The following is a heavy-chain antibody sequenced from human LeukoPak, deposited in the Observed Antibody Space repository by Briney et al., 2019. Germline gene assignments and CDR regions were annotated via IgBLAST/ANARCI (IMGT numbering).Heavy chain of an antibody. CDR3: ARDQGPDAFDI. Sequence: GRSLRLSCAASGFTFSSYEMNWVHQAPGRGLEWVSYITSSSAKNYADSVKGRFTISRDNAKNSLYLQMNSLRAEDTAVYYCARDQGPDAFDIWGQGTMVSVSS. CDR2: ITSSSAK. J-gene: IGHJ3*02. CDR1: GFTFSSYE. V-gene: IGHV3-48*03.